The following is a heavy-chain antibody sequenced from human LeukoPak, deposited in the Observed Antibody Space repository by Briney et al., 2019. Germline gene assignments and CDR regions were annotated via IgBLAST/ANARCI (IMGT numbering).Heavy chain of an antibody. J-gene: IGHJ3*02. V-gene: IGHV1-2*02. CDR2: INPNSGGT. CDR1: GYTFTGYY. Sequence: ASVKVSCKASGYTFTGYYMHWVRQAPGQGLEWMGWINPNSGGTNYAQKFQGRVTMTRDTSISTAYMGLSRLRSDDTAVYYCARDREGYYDILTGYYGVGAFDIWGQGTMVTVSS. CDR3: ARDREGYYDILTGYYGVGAFDI. D-gene: IGHD3-9*01.